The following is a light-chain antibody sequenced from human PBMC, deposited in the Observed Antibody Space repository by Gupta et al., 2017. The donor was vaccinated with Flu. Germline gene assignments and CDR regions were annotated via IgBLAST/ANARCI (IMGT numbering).Light chain of an antibody. Sequence: QSVLTQPPSVSEAPRQRVTISCSGSYSNIGNNAVNWYQQLPGKAPKLLIYYDDRRPSGVSDRFSGSKSVTSASLAISGLQSEDEADYYCAAWDDSLNGVVFGGGTKLTVL. CDR1: YSNIGNNA. CDR3: AAWDDSLNGVV. CDR2: YDD. J-gene: IGLJ2*01. V-gene: IGLV1-36*01.